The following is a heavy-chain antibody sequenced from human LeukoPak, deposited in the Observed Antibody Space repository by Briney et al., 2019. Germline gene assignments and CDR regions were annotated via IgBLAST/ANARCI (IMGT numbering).Heavy chain of an antibody. J-gene: IGHJ6*03. Sequence: PSETLSLTCTVSGGSISSSSYYWGWIRQPPGKGLEWIGSIYYSGSTYYNPSLKSRVTISVDTSKNQFSLKLSSVTAADTAVYYCRAILTGPHVPYYYYYMDVWGKGTTVTISS. CDR2: IYYSGST. D-gene: IGHD3-9*01. V-gene: IGHV4-39*01. CDR3: RAILTGPHVPYYYYYMDV. CDR1: GGSISSSSYY.